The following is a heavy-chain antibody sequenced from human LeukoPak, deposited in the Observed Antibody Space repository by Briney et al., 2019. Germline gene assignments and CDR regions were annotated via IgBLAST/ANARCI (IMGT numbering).Heavy chain of an antibody. CDR1: GFTVSTNY. D-gene: IGHD1-1*01. CDR3: ARDRPNWNDEACFDY. V-gene: IGHV3-7*01. J-gene: IGHJ4*02. CDR2: IKEDGSEK. Sequence: PGGSLRLSCVASGFTVSTNYMSWVRQAPGKGLEWVANIKEDGSEKYYVDTVKGRFTISRDNAKNSLYLQMNSLRAEDTAVYYCARDRPNWNDEACFDYWGQGTLVTVSS.